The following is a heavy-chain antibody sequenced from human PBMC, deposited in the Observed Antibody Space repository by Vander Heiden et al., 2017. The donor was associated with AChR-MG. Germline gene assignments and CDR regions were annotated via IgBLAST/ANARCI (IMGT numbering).Heavy chain of an antibody. Sequence: QVQLVQSGAEVKKPGSAVKLSCTASGGTFGRYAIRWVRQAPGQGLEWMGRIIPILGIANYAQKFRGRVPITTDNSTSTAYMELSSLRSEDTAVYCCARDPGIAVAGTGSYWGQGTLVTVSS. D-gene: IGHD6-19*01. J-gene: IGHJ4*02. V-gene: IGHV1-69*04. CDR2: IIPILGIA. CDR1: GGTFGRYA. CDR3: ARDPGIAVAGTGSY.